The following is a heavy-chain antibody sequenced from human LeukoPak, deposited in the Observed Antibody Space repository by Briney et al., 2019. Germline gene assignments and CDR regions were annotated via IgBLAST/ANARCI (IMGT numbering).Heavy chain of an antibody. CDR2: ICSGGST. CDR3: ARGTGEVTAGYY. D-gene: IGHD3-16*01. Sequence: GGSLRLSCAASGFTVSSNYMSWVRQAPGKGLEWVSVICSGGSTYYADSVKGRFTISRDNSKNTLFLQMNSLRVEDTAVYYCARGTGEVTAGYYWGQGTLVTVSS. J-gene: IGHJ4*02. V-gene: IGHV3-53*01. CDR1: GFTVSSNY.